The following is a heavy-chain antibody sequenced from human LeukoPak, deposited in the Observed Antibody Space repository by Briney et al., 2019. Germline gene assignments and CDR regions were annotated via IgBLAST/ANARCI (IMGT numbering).Heavy chain of an antibody. CDR3: ARDGGYSYGPRAYYFDY. V-gene: IGHV4-59*01. CDR2: IYYSGST. J-gene: IGHJ4*02. D-gene: IGHD5-18*01. CDR1: GGSISSYY. Sequence: SETLSLTCTVAGGSISSYYWSWIRQPPGKGLEWIGYIYYSGSTNYNPSLKSRVTISVDTSKNQFSLKLSSVTAADTAVYYCARDGGYSYGPRAYYFDYWGQGTLVTVSS.